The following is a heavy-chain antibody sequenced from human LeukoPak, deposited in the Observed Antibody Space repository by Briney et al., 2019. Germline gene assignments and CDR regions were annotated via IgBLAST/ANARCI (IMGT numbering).Heavy chain of an antibody. J-gene: IGHJ4*02. CDR1: GDSDSSNTAS. Sequence: SQTLSLTCAISGDSDSSNTASWDWIRQSPSRGFEWLARTYYRSKWRNDYATSVKSRISINPDTSRNQFSLQLSSVTPEDTAVYYCARGGWYLDSWGQGTLVTVSS. V-gene: IGHV6-1*01. CDR2: TYYRSKWRN. CDR3: ARGGWYLDS. D-gene: IGHD6-19*01.